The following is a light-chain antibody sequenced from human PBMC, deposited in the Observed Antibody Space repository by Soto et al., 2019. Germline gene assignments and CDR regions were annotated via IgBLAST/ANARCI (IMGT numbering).Light chain of an antibody. J-gene: IGLJ1*01. CDR1: SSDVGSSNY. Sequence: QSALAQPRSVSGSPGQTVTISCTGSSSDVGSSNYMSWYQQHPGEAPKLVIYDVAQRPSGVPDRLSGSRSGKTASLTISGLQPHDEADYYCCSYAGSDNLILGSGTKVTVL. CDR3: CSYAGSDNLI. V-gene: IGLV2-11*01. CDR2: DVA.